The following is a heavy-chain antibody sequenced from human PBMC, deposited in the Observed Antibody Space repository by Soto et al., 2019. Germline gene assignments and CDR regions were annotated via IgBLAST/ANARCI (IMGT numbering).Heavy chain of an antibody. V-gene: IGHV4-38-2*02. CDR1: GYSIISGYY. D-gene: IGHD3-3*01. CDR3: ARDRRHYDFWSGYPNWFDP. Sequence: SETLSLTCAVSGYSIISGYYWGWIRQPPGKGLEWIGSIYHSGSTYYNPSLKSRVTISVDTSKNQFSLKLSSVTAADTAVYYCARDRRHYDFWSGYPNWFDPWGQGTLVTVS. CDR2: IYHSGST. J-gene: IGHJ5*02.